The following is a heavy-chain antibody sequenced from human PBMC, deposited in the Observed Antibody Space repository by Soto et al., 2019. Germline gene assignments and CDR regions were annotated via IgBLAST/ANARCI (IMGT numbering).Heavy chain of an antibody. CDR1: GYTFTSYA. D-gene: IGHD2-15*01. Sequence: ASVKVSFKASGYTFTSYAMHWVRQAPGQRLEWMGWINAGNGNTKYSQKFQGRVTITRDTSASTAYMELSSLRSEDTAVYYCARGGEWWSQQANWFDPWGQGTLVTVSS. J-gene: IGHJ5*02. CDR3: ARGGEWWSQQANWFDP. V-gene: IGHV1-3*01. CDR2: INAGNGNT.